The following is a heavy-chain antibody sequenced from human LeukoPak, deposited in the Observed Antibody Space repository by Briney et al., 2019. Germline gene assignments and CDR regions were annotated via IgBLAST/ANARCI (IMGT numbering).Heavy chain of an antibody. CDR3: ARLSGAGFSYYYYMDV. D-gene: IGHD3-10*01. CDR1: GYTFTGYY. Sequence: ASVKVSCKASGYTFTGYYMHGVRQVPGQGLEWMGWINPNSGGTNYAQKFQGRVTMTRDTSISTAYMELSRLSPDDTAVYYCARLSGAGFSYYYYMDVWGKGTTVTVSS. CDR2: INPNSGGT. J-gene: IGHJ6*03. V-gene: IGHV1-2*02.